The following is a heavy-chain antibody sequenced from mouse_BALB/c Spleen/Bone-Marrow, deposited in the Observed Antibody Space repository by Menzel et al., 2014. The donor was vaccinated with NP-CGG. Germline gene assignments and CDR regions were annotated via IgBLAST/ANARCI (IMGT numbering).Heavy chain of an antibody. CDR1: GFSLSSYG. J-gene: IGHJ1*01. CDR2: IWRGGST. CDR3: AKNGNWYFDV. Sequence: VKLVESGPGLVQPSQSLSITCTVSGFSLSSYGVHWVRQSPGKGLEWLGVIWRGGSTDYNAAFMSRLSITKDNSKSXVFFKMNSLQADDTAIYYCAKNGNWYFDVWGAGTTVTVSS. V-gene: IGHV2-5*01. D-gene: IGHD1-1*02.